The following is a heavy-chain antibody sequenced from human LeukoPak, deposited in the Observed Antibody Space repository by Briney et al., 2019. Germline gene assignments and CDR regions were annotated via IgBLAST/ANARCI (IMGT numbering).Heavy chain of an antibody. CDR1: GYTFTAYA. J-gene: IGHJ1*01. V-gene: IGHV1-3*01. CDR2: ISPGNGNT. CDR3: ARNGGWYAEYFQH. Sequence: ASVKVSCKASGYTFTAYAMQWVRQAPGQRLEWMGWISPGNGNTRYSQKFQGRISLTRDTSTSTAYMELRSLRSDDTAVYYCARNGGWYAEYFQHWGQGTLVTVSS. D-gene: IGHD6-19*01.